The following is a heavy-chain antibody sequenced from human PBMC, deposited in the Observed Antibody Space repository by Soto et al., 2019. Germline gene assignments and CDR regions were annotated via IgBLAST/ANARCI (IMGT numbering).Heavy chain of an antibody. V-gene: IGHV3-7*01. CDR1: RFILSSYW. J-gene: IGHJ3*02. Sequence: GGSLRLSCVASRFILSSYWMSWVRQAPGKGLEWVANIKPDGSGKYYVDSVKGRFTISRDNAKNSLYLQMNSLRAEDTAVYYCASNIFYDFWSGYYAFDIWGRGTMVTVSS. CDR3: ASNIFYDFWSGYYAFDI. CDR2: IKPDGSGK. D-gene: IGHD3-3*01.